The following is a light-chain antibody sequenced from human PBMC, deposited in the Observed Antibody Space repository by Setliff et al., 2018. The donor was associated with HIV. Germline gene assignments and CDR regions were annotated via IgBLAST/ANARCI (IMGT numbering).Light chain of an antibody. Sequence: QSALAQPASVSGSPGQSITISCTGTSGDIGRYNYVSWYQQHPGKAPKLMIYDVNNRPSGVSNRFSGSKSGNTASLTISGLQAEDEADYYCSSYTRTTTLVFGTGTKDTVL. CDR3: SSYTRTTTLV. J-gene: IGLJ1*01. CDR1: SGDIGRYNY. V-gene: IGLV2-14*03. CDR2: DVN.